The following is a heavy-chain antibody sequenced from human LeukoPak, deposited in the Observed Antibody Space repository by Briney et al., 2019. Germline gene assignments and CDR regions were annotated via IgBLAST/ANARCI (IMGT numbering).Heavy chain of an antibody. D-gene: IGHD5-24*01. J-gene: IGHJ3*02. CDR2: INSDESSI. Sequence: GGSLRLPCVGSGFTFSSHWMKWVRQAPGKGLVLVSRINSDESSITYADSVKGRFTIFRDNAKNTLYLQMNSLRAEDTAVYYCARGSYNYGRDAFDIWGQGTMVTVSS. CDR1: GFTFSSHW. V-gene: IGHV3-74*01. CDR3: ARGSYNYGRDAFDI.